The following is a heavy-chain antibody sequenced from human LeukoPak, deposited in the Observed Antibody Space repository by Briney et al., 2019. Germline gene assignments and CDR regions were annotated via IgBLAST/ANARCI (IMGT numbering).Heavy chain of an antibody. V-gene: IGHV4-39*07. CDR1: GGSVSNSRVY. Sequence: SETLSLTCTVSGGSVSNSRVYWAWIRQTPGEGLEWVGSIYNNGRTYYNPSLKSRVTISVDTPKNQFSLKLSSVTAADTAVYYCARDSDTTGWFDPWGQGTLVTVSS. J-gene: IGHJ5*02. CDR3: ARDSDTTGWFDP. D-gene: IGHD4-17*01. CDR2: IYNNGRT.